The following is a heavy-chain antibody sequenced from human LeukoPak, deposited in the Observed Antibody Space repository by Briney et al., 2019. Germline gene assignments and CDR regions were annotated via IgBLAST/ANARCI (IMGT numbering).Heavy chain of an antibody. V-gene: IGHV3-7*01. D-gene: IGHD1-26*01. CDR2: IKHDGSEK. CDR1: GFIFSSYW. CDR3: ARDPHWGAGYFDF. J-gene: IGHJ4*02. Sequence: GGSLRLSCAAPGFIFSSYWMSWVRQAPGKGLEWVANIKHDGSEKYYADSVKGRFTISVDSAKRSLYLQMNSLKDEDTAVYYCARDPHWGAGYFDFWGQGALVTVSS.